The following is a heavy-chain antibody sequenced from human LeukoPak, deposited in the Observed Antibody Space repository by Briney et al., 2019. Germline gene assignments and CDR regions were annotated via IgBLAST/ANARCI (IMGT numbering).Heavy chain of an antibody. Sequence: ASVNASCKACGGTFSSYAISWVRQAPGQGLEWMGGIIPIFGTANYAQKFQGRVTITADESTSTAYMELSSLRSEDTAVYYCARGEMATISSTDYWGQGTLVTVSS. D-gene: IGHD5-24*01. CDR3: ARGEMATISSTDY. CDR2: IIPIFGTA. J-gene: IGHJ4*02. CDR1: GGTFSSYA. V-gene: IGHV1-69*01.